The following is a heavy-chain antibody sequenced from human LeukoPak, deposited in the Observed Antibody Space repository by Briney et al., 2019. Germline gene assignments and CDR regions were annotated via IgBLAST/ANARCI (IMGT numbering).Heavy chain of an antibody. CDR1: GYTFTSYY. J-gene: IGHJ4*02. Sequence: ASVKVSCTASGYTFTSYYMHWVRQAPGQGLEWMGIINPSGGSTSYAQKFQGRVTMTRDTSTSTVYMELSSLRSEDTAVYYCARDSTQLGGSYFDWGQGTLVTVSS. CDR3: ARDSTQLGGSYFD. D-gene: IGHD1-26*01. V-gene: IGHV1-46*01. CDR2: INPSGGST.